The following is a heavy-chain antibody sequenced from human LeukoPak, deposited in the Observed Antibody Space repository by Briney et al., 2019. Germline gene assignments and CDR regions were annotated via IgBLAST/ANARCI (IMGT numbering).Heavy chain of an antibody. Sequence: SETLSLTCTVSGGSISSGDYYWSWIRQPPGKGLEWIGHIYYSGSTYYNPSLKSRVTISVDMSKNQFSLKMSSVTAADTAVYYCARERSESITMVRGVLFDYWGQGTLVTVSS. D-gene: IGHD3-10*01. CDR1: GGSISSGDYY. CDR3: ARERSESITMVRGVLFDY. V-gene: IGHV4-30-4*08. J-gene: IGHJ4*02. CDR2: IYYSGST.